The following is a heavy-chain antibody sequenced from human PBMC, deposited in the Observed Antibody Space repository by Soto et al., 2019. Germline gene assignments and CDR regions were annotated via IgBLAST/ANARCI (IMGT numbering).Heavy chain of an antibody. D-gene: IGHD3-9*01. V-gene: IGHV4-31*03. Sequence: QVQLQESGPGLVKPSQTLSLTCTVSGGSIGSGGYYWSWIRQHPGKGLEWIGYIYYSGSTYYNPSLKSRVTISVDTSKNQFSLKLSSVTAADTAVYYCARGLRYFEAFGMDVWGQGTTVTVSS. CDR1: GGSIGSGGYY. J-gene: IGHJ6*02. CDR3: ARGLRYFEAFGMDV. CDR2: IYYSGST.